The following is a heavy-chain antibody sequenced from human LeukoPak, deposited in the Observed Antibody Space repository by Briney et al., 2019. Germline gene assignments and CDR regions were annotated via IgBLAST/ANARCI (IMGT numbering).Heavy chain of an antibody. V-gene: IGHV5-51*01. D-gene: IGHD2-15*01. CDR3: ARLSDCSGGSCYKNLDY. CDR2: IYPGDSET. CDR1: GYRFTSYW. J-gene: IGHJ4*02. Sequence: GESLKISCKGSGYRFTSYWIGWVRQMPGKGLEWMGIIYPGDSETRYSPSFQGQVTISADKSISTAYLQWSSLKASDTAMYYCARLSDCSGGSCYKNLDYWGQGTLVTVSS.